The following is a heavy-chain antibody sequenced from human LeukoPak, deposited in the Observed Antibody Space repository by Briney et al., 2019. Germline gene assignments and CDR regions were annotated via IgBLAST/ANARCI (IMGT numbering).Heavy chain of an antibody. CDR2: INPNSGGT. J-gene: IGHJ6*03. CDR1: GYTFTGYY. D-gene: IGHD3-9*01. CDR3: ARAFDWLLLGEYYYYMDV. V-gene: IGHV1-2*02. Sequence: GASVKVSCKASGYTFTGYYMHWVRQAPGQGLEWMGWINPNSGGTNYAQKFQGRVTMTRDTSISTAYMELSRLRSDDTAVYYCARAFDWLLLGEYYYYMDVWGKGTTVTISS.